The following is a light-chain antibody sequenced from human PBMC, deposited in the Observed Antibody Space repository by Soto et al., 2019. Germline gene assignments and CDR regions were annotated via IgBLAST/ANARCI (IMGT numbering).Light chain of an antibody. Sequence: EIVLTQSPGTLSLSPGERATLSCRASQSVSSTYLIWYQQKPGQAPRLLIYDASNRATGIPARFSGSGSGTDFTLTISSLEPEDFAVYYCQQRSNFFGGGTKVDIK. CDR2: DAS. J-gene: IGKJ4*01. CDR3: QQRSNF. V-gene: IGKV3D-20*02. CDR1: QSVSSTY.